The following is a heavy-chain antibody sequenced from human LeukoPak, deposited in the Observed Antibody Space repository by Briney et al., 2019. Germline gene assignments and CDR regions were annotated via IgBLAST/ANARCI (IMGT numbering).Heavy chain of an antibody. Sequence: SETLSLTCTGSGGSISSYYWSWIRLPPGKGLEWIGYLYKRGSKNYSPSLKSRVTIFGDTSKNQFFLKLSSVTAADTAVYYCARARDVNSFYTFDIWGQGTLVTVSS. D-gene: IGHD2-2*02. J-gene: IGHJ3*02. CDR3: ARARDVNSFYTFDI. CDR2: LYKRGSK. CDR1: GGSISSYY. V-gene: IGHV4-59*01.